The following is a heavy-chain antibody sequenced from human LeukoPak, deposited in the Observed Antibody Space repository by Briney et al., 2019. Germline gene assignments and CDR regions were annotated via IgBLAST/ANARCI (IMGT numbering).Heavy chain of an antibody. J-gene: IGHJ6*02. CDR3: ARLHLTSPYSGSYHYYYYGMDV. D-gene: IGHD1-26*01. CDR2: NYYSGST. V-gene: IGHV4-59*08. Sequence: PSETLSLTCTVSRGSISSYYWSWIRQPPGKGLEWIGYNYYSGSTNYNPSLKSRVTISVETSKNQFSLKLSSVTAADTAVYYCARLHLTSPYSGSYHYYYYGMDVWGQWTTVTLSS. CDR1: RGSISSYY.